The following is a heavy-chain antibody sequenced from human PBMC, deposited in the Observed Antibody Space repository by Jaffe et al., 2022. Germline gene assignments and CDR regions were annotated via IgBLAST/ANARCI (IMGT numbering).Heavy chain of an antibody. CDR2: IYYSGST. CDR1: GGSISSSSYY. Sequence: QLQLQESGPGLVKPSETLSLTCTVSGGSISSSSYYWGWIRQPPGKGLEWIGSIYYSGSTYYNPSLKSRVTISVDTSKNQFSLKLSSVTAADTAVYYCASRAVTTVRPEVAFDIWGQGTMVTVSS. J-gene: IGHJ3*02. V-gene: IGHV4-39*01. D-gene: IGHD4-17*01. CDR3: ASRAVTTVRPEVAFDI.